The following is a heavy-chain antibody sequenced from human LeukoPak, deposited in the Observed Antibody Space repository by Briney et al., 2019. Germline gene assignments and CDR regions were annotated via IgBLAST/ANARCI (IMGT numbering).Heavy chain of an antibody. CDR1: VGTCTSYA. V-gene: IGHV1-69*04. D-gene: IGHD6-19*01. CDR3: ARGEHSSGWYQIAY. CDR2: IIPILGIA. Sequence: GSSEKVSCKSSVGTCTSYAISWGRHAPGQELEWMGRIIPILGIANYAQKFQSRVTITADKSTSTAYMELSSLRSEDTAVYYCARGEHSSGWYQIAYWGQGTLVTVSS. J-gene: IGHJ4*02.